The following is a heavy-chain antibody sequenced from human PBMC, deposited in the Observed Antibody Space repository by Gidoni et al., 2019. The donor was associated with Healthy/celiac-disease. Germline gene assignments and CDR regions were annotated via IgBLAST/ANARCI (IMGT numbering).Heavy chain of an antibody. CDR1: GYTFTSYY. CDR2: INPSGGST. D-gene: IGHD4-4*01. CDR3: ARTTVSYNWFDP. J-gene: IGHJ5*02. Sequence: QVQLVQSGAEVKKPGASVKVSCKASGYTFTSYYMHWVRQAPGQGLEWMGIINPSGGSTSYAPKFQGRVTMTRDTSTSTVYMELSSLRSEDTAVYYCARTTVSYNWFDPWGQGTLVTVSS. V-gene: IGHV1-46*03.